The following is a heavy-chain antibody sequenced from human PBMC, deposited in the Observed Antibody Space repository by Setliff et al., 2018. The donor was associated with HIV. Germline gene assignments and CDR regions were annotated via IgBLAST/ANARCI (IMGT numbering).Heavy chain of an antibody. D-gene: IGHD3-9*01. Sequence: SETLSLSCAVYGGSLSGYHWSWIRQSPGKGLEWIGEINHSGSTNYNPSLKSRVIISIDTSKKQFSLKLTSVTAADTATYYCAAPRGMSTILVYWGQGSLVTVSS. CDR2: INHSGST. J-gene: IGHJ4*02. CDR1: GGSLSGYH. CDR3: AAPRGMSTILVY. V-gene: IGHV4-34*01.